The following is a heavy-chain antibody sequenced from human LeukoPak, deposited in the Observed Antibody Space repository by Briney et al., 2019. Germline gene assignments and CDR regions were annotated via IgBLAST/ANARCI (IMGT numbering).Heavy chain of an antibody. Sequence: GGSLRLSCAASGFTFSSYAMHWVRQAPGKGLEWVSAISGSGGSTYYADSVKGRFTISRDNSKNTLYLQMNSLRAEDTAVYYCAKTTIFGVVIRYNYYYGMDVWGKGTTVTVSS. J-gene: IGHJ6*04. CDR3: AKTTIFGVVIRYNYYYGMDV. V-gene: IGHV3-23*01. CDR2: ISGSGGST. D-gene: IGHD3-3*01. CDR1: GFTFSSYA.